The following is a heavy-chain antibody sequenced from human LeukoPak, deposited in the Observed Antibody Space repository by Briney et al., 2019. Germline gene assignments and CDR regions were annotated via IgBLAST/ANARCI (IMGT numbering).Heavy chain of an antibody. CDR2: IIPIFGTA. CDR3: ARDHETAFDI. V-gene: IGHV1-69*01. J-gene: IGHJ3*02. CDR1: GGTPRVSA. Sequence: SCKDPGGTPRVSATSWGRPAPGQRLEWMGGIIPIFGTANYEQKFQGRVTITADESTSTAYMELSSLRSEDTAVYYCARDHETAFDIWGQGTMVTVSS.